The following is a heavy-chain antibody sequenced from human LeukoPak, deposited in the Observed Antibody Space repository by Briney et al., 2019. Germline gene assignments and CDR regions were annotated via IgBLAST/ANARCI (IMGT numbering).Heavy chain of an antibody. CDR2: INPSGGST. J-gene: IGHJ4*02. CDR1: GYTFTSYY. D-gene: IGHD2-21*02. CDR3: ARDALCGGDCYSGGFDY. V-gene: IGHV1-46*01. Sequence: GASVKVSCKASGYTFTSYYMHWVRQAPGQGLEWMGIINPSGGSTSYAQKFQGRVTMTRDTSTSTVYMELSSLRSEDTAVYYCARDALCGGDCYSGGFDYWGQGTLVTVSS.